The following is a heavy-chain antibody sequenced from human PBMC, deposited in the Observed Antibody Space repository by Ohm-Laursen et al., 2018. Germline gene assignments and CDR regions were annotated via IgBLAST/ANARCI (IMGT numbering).Heavy chain of an antibody. D-gene: IGHD4-17*01. V-gene: IGHV3-66*01. Sequence: SLRLSCAAPGFTFSTYSMNWARQAPGKGLEWVSVIYTGDITSYADSVKGRFTISRDISKNALYLHMNSLRAEDRGVYYCVRGLADGVHLNWGQGTLVAVSS. CDR2: IYTGDIT. CDR3: VRGLADGVHLN. J-gene: IGHJ4*02. CDR1: GFTFSTYS.